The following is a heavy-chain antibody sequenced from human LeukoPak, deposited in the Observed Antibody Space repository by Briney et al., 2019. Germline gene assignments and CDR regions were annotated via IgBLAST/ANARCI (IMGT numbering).Heavy chain of an antibody. D-gene: IGHD2-2*01. CDR1: GGSIKSNY. Sequence: SETLSLTCTVSGGSIKSNYWSWIRQPPGKGLEWIGYGYYSGTTNYNPSFKSRVTISLDTSKSQFSLKLRFVTTADTAVYYCAKGFYCSSSTCLDYWGQGTLVTVSS. J-gene: IGHJ4*02. CDR2: GYYSGTT. CDR3: AKGFYCSSSTCLDY. V-gene: IGHV4-59*01.